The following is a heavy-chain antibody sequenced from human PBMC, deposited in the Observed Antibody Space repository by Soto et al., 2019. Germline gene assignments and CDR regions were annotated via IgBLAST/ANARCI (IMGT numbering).Heavy chain of an antibody. J-gene: IGHJ6*02. D-gene: IGHD1-7*01. CDR3: ARDRTGTSFDYYYGMDV. Sequence: QVQLQESGPGLVKPSETLSLTCTVSGGSVSSGSYYWSWIRQPPGKGLEWIGYIYYSGSTNYNPSLKSRVTISVDTSKNQFSLKLSSVTAADTAVYYCARDRTGTSFDYYYGMDVWGQGTTVTVSS. V-gene: IGHV4-61*01. CDR1: GGSVSSGSYY. CDR2: IYYSGST.